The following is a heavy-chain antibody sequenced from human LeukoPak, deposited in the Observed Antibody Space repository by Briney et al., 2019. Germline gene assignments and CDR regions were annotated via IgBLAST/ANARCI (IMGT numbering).Heavy chain of an antibody. CDR2: IWYDGSNK. V-gene: IGHV3-33*01. J-gene: IGHJ4*02. CDR3: ARDQSSSTLDY. Sequence: GGSLRLSCAASGFTFSNYDMHWVRQSPGKGLEWVAVIWYDGSNKYYADSMKGRFTISRDNSKNTLYLQMNSLRAEDTAVYYCARDQSSSTLDYWGQGTLITVSS. D-gene: IGHD6-13*01. CDR1: GFTFSNYD.